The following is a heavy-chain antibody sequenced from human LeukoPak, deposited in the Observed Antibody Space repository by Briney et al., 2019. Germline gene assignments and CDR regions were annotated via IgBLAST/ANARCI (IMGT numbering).Heavy chain of an antibody. V-gene: IGHV4-34*01. Sequence: PSETLSLTCAVYGGSFSGYYWSWIRQPPGKGLEWIGEINHSGSTNYNPSLKSRVTISVDTSKNQFSLKLSSVTAADTAVYYCARDRDGGHDAFDIWGQGTMVALSS. J-gene: IGHJ3*02. D-gene: IGHD2-15*01. CDR1: GGSFSGYY. CDR2: INHSGST. CDR3: ARDRDGGHDAFDI.